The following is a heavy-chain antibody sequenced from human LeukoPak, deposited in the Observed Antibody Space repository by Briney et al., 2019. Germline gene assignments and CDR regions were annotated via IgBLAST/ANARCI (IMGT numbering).Heavy chain of an antibody. CDR1: GFTFSSYS. Sequence: GGSLRLSCSASGFTFSSYSMNWVRQTPGKGLEWVSFISGGSRGIHYADSVKGRFTISRDNAENSLFLQMNSLRAEDTAVYYCARGHIVVLTAPDYWGQGTLVTVSS. CDR3: ARGHIVVLTAPDY. J-gene: IGHJ4*02. CDR2: ISGGSRGI. D-gene: IGHD2-21*02. V-gene: IGHV3-48*01.